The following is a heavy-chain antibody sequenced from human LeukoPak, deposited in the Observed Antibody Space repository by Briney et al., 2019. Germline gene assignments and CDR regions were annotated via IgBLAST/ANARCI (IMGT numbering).Heavy chain of an antibody. D-gene: IGHD6-13*01. J-gene: IGHJ4*02. Sequence: GGSLRLSCAASGFFFSNYNMNWVRQAPGKGLEWVSYISSSSTSIYYADSVKGRFTISRDNAKNSLYLQMNSLRDEDTSVYYCFRHSLVRGHYWGQGTLVTVSS. V-gene: IGHV3-48*02. CDR2: ISSSSTSI. CDR3: FRHSLVRGHY. CDR1: GFFFSNYN.